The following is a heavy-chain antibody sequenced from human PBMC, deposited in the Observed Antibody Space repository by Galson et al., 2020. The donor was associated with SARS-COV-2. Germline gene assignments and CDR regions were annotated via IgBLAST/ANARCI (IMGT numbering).Heavy chain of an antibody. CDR2: ISGSGGST. Sequence: GESLKISCAASGFTFSSYAMSWVRQAPGKGLEWVSAISGSGGSTYYADSVKGRFTISRDNSKNTLYLQMNSLRAEDTAVYYCAKDSGPPSLLWFRGLFMEYDYWGQGTLVTVSS. D-gene: IGHD3-10*01. CDR1: GFTFSSYA. V-gene: IGHV3-23*01. J-gene: IGHJ4*02. CDR3: AKDSGPPSLLWFRGLFMEYDY.